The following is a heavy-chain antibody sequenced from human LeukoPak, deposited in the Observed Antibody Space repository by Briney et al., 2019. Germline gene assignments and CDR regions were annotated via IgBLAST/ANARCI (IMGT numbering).Heavy chain of an antibody. CDR2: ISSSSSSYI. CDR1: GFTFSSYS. V-gene: IGHV3-21*01. Sequence: SGGSLRLSCAASGFTFSSYSMNWVRQAPGKGLEWVSSISSSSSSYIYYADSVKGRFTISRDNAKNSLYLQMNSLRAEDTAVYYCARNPFTMIVVAPSDYWGQGTLVTVSS. CDR3: ARNPFTMIVVAPSDY. J-gene: IGHJ4*02. D-gene: IGHD3-22*01.